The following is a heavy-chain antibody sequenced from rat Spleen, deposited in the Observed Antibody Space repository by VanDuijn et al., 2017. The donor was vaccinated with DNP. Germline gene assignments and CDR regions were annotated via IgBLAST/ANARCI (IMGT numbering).Heavy chain of an antibody. CDR3: TRCSTRAARLFDN. Sequence: EVQLVESGGGLVQPGRSLKLSCAASGFTFSNYYMAWVRQAPKKGLEWVAAISPSGSRTYYPDSVKGRFTISRDNTENILYLQMDSLRSEDTATYYCTRCSTRAARLFDNWGQGAMVTVSS. D-gene: IGHD4-1*01. V-gene: IGHV5-25*01. CDR2: ISPSGSRT. CDR1: GFTFSNYY. J-gene: IGHJ2*01.